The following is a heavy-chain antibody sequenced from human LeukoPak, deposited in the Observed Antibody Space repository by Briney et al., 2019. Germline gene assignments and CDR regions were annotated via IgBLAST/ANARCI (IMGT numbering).Heavy chain of an antibody. CDR1: GYSISSGYD. Sequence: PSETLSLTCAVSGYSISSGYDWGWIRQPPGKGLEWIGSIYHSGSTYYNPSLKSRVTISVDTSKNQFSLKLSSVTAADTAVYYCARRHRGYSGYEYFDYWGQGTLVTVSS. CDR3: ARRHRGYSGYEYFDY. J-gene: IGHJ4*02. CDR2: IYHSGST. D-gene: IGHD5-12*01. V-gene: IGHV4-38-2*01.